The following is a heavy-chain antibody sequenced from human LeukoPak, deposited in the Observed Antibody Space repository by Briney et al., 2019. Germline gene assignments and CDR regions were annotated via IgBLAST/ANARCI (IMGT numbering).Heavy chain of an antibody. J-gene: IGHJ4*02. D-gene: IGHD4-17*01. CDR3: AKDLNGDYPTYYFDY. Sequence: ASVKVSCKASGYTFTSYGISWVRQAPGQGLEWMGWISAYNGNTNYAQKLQGRVTMTTDTSTSTAYMELRSLRSDDTAVYYCAKDLNGDYPTYYFDYWGQGTLVTVSS. V-gene: IGHV1-18*01. CDR2: ISAYNGNT. CDR1: GYTFTSYG.